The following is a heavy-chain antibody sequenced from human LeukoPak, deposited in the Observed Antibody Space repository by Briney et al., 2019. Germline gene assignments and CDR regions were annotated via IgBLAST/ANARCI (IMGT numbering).Heavy chain of an antibody. CDR2: IYYSGST. Sequence: SETLSLTCTVSGGSISSSSYYWGWIRQPPGKGLEWIGSIYYSGSTYYNPSLESRVTISVDTSKNQFSLKLSSVTAADTAVYYCARLRQWLTQDYYYYYGMDVWGQGTTVTVSS. V-gene: IGHV4-39*07. CDR1: GGSISSSSYY. J-gene: IGHJ6*02. D-gene: IGHD6-19*01. CDR3: ARLRQWLTQDYYYYYGMDV.